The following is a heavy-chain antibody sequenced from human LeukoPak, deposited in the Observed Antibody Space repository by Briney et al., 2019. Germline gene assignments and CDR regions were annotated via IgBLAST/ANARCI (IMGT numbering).Heavy chain of an antibody. CDR3: ARDWDVVPAAVAFDY. Sequence: GGSLRLSCAASGFTFSSYSMNWVRQAPGKGLEWVSSISSSSSYIYYADSVKGRFTISRDNAKNSLYLQMNSLRAEDTAVYYCARDWDVVPAAVAFDYWGQGTLVTVSS. V-gene: IGHV3-21*01. J-gene: IGHJ4*02. CDR1: GFTFSSYS. D-gene: IGHD2-2*01. CDR2: ISSSSSYI.